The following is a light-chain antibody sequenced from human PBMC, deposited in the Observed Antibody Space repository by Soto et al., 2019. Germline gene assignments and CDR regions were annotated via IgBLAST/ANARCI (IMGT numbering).Light chain of an antibody. Sequence: DIQMTQSPSTLSASVGDRVTITCRASQSISSWLAWYQQKPGKAPKLLIYDASSLESGVPSRFSGSGSGTEFTLTISRLQPDDFATYYCQQYNSYSVTFGQGTKVDI. CDR2: DAS. CDR1: QSISSW. J-gene: IGKJ1*01. CDR3: QQYNSYSVT. V-gene: IGKV1-5*01.